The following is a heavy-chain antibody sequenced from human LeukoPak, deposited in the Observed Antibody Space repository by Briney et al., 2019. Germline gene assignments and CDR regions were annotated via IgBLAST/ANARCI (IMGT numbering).Heavy chain of an antibody. CDR3: AKPLSSGHFFDY. J-gene: IGHJ4*02. D-gene: IGHD6-19*01. CDR2: IKYDGSGK. Sequence: PGGSLRLSCAASGFTLSSYWMSWVRQAPGKGLEWVANIKYDGSGKYYADSVKGRFTISRDDAKNSLYLEMNSLRAEDTAVYYCAKPLSSGHFFDYWGQGTLVTVSS. CDR1: GFTLSSYW. V-gene: IGHV3-7*01.